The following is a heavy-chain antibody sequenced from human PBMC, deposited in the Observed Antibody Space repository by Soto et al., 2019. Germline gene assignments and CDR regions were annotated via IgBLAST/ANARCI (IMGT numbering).Heavy chain of an antibody. CDR2: INYSGST. CDR3: ASGPLSSRFDP. CDR1: GDSISSYY. Sequence: PSETLSLTCTASGDSISSYYWSWIRQPPGKGLEWIGYINYSGSTNYNPSLKGRVTISVDTSKNQFSLNLSSVTAADTAVYYCASGPLSSRFDPWGQGTPVTVSS. V-gene: IGHV4-59*01. J-gene: IGHJ5*02.